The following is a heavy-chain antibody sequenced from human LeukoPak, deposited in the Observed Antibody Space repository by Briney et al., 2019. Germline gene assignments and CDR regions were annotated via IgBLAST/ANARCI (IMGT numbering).Heavy chain of an antibody. CDR1: GGSISSYY. Sequence: PSETLSLTCTVSGGSISSYYWSWIRRPAGKGLEWIGRIYTSGSTNYNPSLKSRVTMSVDTSKNQFSLKLSSVTAADTAVYYCARDSRRGYSGYDYPYWGQGTLVTVSS. CDR2: IYTSGST. CDR3: ARDSRRGYSGYDYPY. V-gene: IGHV4-4*07. D-gene: IGHD5-12*01. J-gene: IGHJ4*02.